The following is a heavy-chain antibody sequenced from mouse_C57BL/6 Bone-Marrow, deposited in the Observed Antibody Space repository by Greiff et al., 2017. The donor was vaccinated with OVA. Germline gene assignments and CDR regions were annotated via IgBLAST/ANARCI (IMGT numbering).Heavy chain of an antibody. J-gene: IGHJ1*03. D-gene: IGHD1-1*01. CDR3: ARSSGSRGYFDV. V-gene: IGHV1-19*01. CDR1: GYTFTDYY. Sequence: EVQLQQSGPVLVKPGASVKMSCKASGYTFTDYYMNWVKQSHGKSLEWIGVINPYNGGTSYNQKFKGKATLTVDKSSSTAYMELNSLTSEDSAVYYCARSSGSRGYFDVWGTGTTVTVSS. CDR2: INPYNGGT.